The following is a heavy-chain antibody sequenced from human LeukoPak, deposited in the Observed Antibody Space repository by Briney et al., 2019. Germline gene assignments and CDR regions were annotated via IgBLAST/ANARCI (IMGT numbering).Heavy chain of an antibody. V-gene: IGHV3-21*01. CDR1: GFTFNNYN. CDR3: ARDPYSGNYGNYYYYYMDV. CDR2: ITSSGTYI. D-gene: IGHD1-26*01. J-gene: IGHJ6*03. Sequence: GGSLRLSCATSGFTFNNYNMNWVRQVPGRALEWVSSITSSGTYIFYADSVKGRFTISRAKNSLYLQMNSLGPEDTAVYYCARDPYSGNYGNYYYYYMDVWGKGTTVTISS.